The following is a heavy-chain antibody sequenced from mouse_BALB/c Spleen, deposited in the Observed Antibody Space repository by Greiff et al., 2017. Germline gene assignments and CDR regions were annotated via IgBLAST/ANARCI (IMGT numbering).Heavy chain of an antibody. CDR1: GFSLTSYG. J-gene: IGHJ4*01. V-gene: IGHV2-9*02. CDR3: AIRTGTNYYAMDY. D-gene: IGHD4-1*01. CDR2: IWAGGST. Sequence: VQLVESGPGLVAPSQSLSITCTVSGFSLTSYGVHWVRQPPGKGLEWLGVIWAGGSTNYNSALMSRLSISKDNSKSQVFLKMNSLQTDDTAMYYCAIRTGTNYYAMDYWGQGTSVTVSS.